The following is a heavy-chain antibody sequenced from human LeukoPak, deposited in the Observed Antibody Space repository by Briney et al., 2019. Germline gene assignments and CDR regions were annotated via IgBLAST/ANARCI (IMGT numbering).Heavy chain of an antibody. D-gene: IGHD6-19*01. CDR2: ISSSSSTI. V-gene: IGHV3-48*01. Sequence: GGSLRLSCAASGFTFSSYSMNWVRQAPGKGLEWVSYISSSSSTIYYADSVKGRFTISRDNAKNSLYLQMNSLRAEDTAVYYCASDTSSAPDSSGWPSRGGYWGQGTLVTVSS. CDR3: ASDTSSAPDSSGWPSRGGY. CDR1: GFTFSSYS. J-gene: IGHJ4*02.